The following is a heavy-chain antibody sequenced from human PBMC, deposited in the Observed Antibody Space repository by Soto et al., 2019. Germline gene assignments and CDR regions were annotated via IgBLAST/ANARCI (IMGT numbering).Heavy chain of an antibody. D-gene: IGHD6-13*01. CDR1: GFTFSSYA. V-gene: IGHV3-23*01. CDR3: ASLTSSWQPGFDY. Sequence: GGSLRLSCAASGFTFSSYAMSWVRQAPGKGLEWVSGISGSGGSTFYADSVKGRFTISRDNSKNTLYLRMSSLRAEDTAVYYCASLTSSWQPGFDYWGQGTLVTVSS. CDR2: ISGSGGST. J-gene: IGHJ4*02.